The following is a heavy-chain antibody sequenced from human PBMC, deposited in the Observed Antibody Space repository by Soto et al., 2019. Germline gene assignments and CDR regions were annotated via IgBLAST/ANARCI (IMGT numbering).Heavy chain of an antibody. CDR1: GFTFSSYA. J-gene: IGHJ6*02. Sequence: EVQLLESGGGLVQPGGSLRLSCAASGFTFSSYAMSWVRQAPGKGLEWVSAISGSGGSTYYADSVKGRFTISRDNSKNTRYLQMNRLRAEDTAVYYCATGRGLYYYYGMDVWGQGTTVTVSS. V-gene: IGHV3-23*01. D-gene: IGHD3-10*01. CDR2: ISGSGGST. CDR3: ATGRGLYYYYGMDV.